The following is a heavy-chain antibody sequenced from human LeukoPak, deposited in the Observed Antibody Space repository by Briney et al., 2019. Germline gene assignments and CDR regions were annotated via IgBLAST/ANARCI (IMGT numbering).Heavy chain of an antibody. Sequence: PSETLSLTCTVSGGSISSGGYYWSRIRQHPGKGLEWIGYIYYSGSTYYNPSLKSRVTISVDTSKNQFSLKLSSVTAADTAVYYCARGYQLPLGWFDPWGQGTLVTVSS. CDR1: GGSISSGGYY. J-gene: IGHJ5*02. CDR3: ARGYQLPLGWFDP. V-gene: IGHV4-31*03. D-gene: IGHD2-2*01. CDR2: IYYSGST.